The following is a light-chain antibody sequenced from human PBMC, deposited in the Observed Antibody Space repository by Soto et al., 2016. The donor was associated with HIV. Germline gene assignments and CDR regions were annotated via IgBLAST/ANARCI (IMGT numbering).Light chain of an antibody. V-gene: IGKV1-17*02. CDR2: TAS. CDR3: QQANSVPYT. CDR1: QGIRND. J-gene: IGKJ2*01. Sequence: DVQMTQSPSSLSASVGDRVTMTCRASQGIRNDLDWYQQKPGKAPRRLIYTASRLQSGVPSRFSGSGSGTEFTLTISNLQPEDFASYYCQQANSVPYTFGQGTKLEIK.